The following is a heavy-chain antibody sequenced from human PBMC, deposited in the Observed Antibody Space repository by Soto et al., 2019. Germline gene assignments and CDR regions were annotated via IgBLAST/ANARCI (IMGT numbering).Heavy chain of an antibody. D-gene: IGHD3-16*01. CDR3: ARALGSWGSYYFDH. V-gene: IGHV2-5*02. Sequence: QITLKESGPTLVRPTQTLTLTCTVSGFSLDTWGVGVGWIRQSPGKAPEWLALIYWDDDKRYSPSLKNRLTITKDTSKNQVVITVTNMDPVDTVTYYCARALGSWGSYYFDHWGQGTLVTVSS. CDR2: IYWDDDK. J-gene: IGHJ4*02. CDR1: GFSLDTWGVG.